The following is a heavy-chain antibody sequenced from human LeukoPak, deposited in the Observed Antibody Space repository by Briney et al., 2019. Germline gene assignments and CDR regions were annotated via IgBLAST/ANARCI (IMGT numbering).Heavy chain of an antibody. V-gene: IGHV3-7*04. CDR3: AREAFCSSNRCYSDY. Sequence: GGSLRLSCTASGFTFSGYWMNWVRQAPGKGLEWVASINQHGTETYPVDSVKGRFTISRDNAKNSLSLQTNSLKVDDTAVYYCAREAFCSSNRCYSDYRGQGALVTVSS. J-gene: IGHJ4*02. CDR2: INQHGTET. CDR1: GFTFSGYW. D-gene: IGHD2-2*01.